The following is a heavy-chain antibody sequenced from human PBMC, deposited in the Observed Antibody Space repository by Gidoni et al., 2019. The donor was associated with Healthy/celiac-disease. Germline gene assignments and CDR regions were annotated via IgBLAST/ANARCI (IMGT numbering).Heavy chain of an antibody. D-gene: IGHD5-12*01. CDR2: IIPIFGTA. V-gene: IGHV1-69*01. Sequence: APGQGLEWMGGIIPIFGTANYAQKFQGRVTITADESTSTAYMELSSLRSEDTAVYYCARPGESGYDIGTLSGDYGMDVWGQGTTVTVSS. J-gene: IGHJ6*02. CDR3: ARPGESGYDIGTLSGDYGMDV.